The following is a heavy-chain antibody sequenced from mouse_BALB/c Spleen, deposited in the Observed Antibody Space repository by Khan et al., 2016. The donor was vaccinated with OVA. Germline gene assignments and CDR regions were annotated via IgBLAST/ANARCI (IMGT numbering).Heavy chain of an antibody. V-gene: IGHV14-3*02. Sequence: EVQLVESGAELVKPGASVKLSCTASGFNIKDTYMHWVKQRPEQGLEWIGRIDPANGNTKYDPKFQGKATITADTSSNTAYLQLSSLTSEDTAVYDCARSGGVYYGYYWGQGTTLTVSS. J-gene: IGHJ2*01. CDR1: GFNIKDTY. D-gene: IGHD1-2*01. CDR3: ARSGGVYYGYY. CDR2: IDPANGNT.